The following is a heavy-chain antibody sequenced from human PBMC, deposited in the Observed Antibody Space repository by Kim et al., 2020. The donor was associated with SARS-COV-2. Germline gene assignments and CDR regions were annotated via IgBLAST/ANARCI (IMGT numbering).Heavy chain of an antibody. CDR2: IIPILGIA. J-gene: IGHJ6*02. D-gene: IGHD3-10*01. V-gene: IGHV1-69*04. CDR3: ARDSTQDYSLLWFGENGMDV. CDR1: GGTFSSYT. Sequence: SVKVSCKASGGTFSSYTISWVRQAPGQGLEWMGRIIPILGIANYAQKFQGRVTITADKSTSTAYMELSSLRSEDTAVYYCARDSTQDYSLLWFGENGMDVWGQGTTVTVSS.